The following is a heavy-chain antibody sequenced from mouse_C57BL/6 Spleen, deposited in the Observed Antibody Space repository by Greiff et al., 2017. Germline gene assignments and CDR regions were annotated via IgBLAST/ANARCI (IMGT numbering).Heavy chain of an antibody. V-gene: IGHV1-15*01. CDR3: TRGGSNCGGDAMDY. J-gene: IGHJ4*01. D-gene: IGHD4-1*02. CDR1: GYTFTDYE. CDR2: IDPETGGT. Sequence: QVQLQQSGAELVRPGASVTLSCKASGYTFTDYEMHWVKQTPVHGLEWIGAIDPETGGTAYNQKFKGKAILTADKSSSTAYMELRSLTSEDSAVYYCTRGGSNCGGDAMDYWGQGTSVTVSS.